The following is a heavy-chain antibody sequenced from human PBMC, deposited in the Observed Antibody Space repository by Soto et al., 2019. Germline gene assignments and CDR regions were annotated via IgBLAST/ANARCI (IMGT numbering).Heavy chain of an antibody. Sequence: QVQLVQSGAEVRKPGASVQVSCKASGYTFTRYSINWVRQAPGPGLEGVGWISNYNGDTKYAEKFQGRVTLTTDTFTTTSYMDLRSLTSDDTAMYFCARGDSTGSPTGWFDPWGQGTLVTVLS. CDR3: ARGDSTGSPTGWFDP. D-gene: IGHD6-19*01. J-gene: IGHJ5*02. CDR2: ISNYNGDT. V-gene: IGHV1-18*04. CDR1: GYTFTRYS.